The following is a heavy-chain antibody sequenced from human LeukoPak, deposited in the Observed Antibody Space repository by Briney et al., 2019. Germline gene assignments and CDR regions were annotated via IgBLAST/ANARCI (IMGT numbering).Heavy chain of an antibody. Sequence: ASVKVSCKASGYTFTSYGISWVRQAPGQGLEWMGWISAYNGNTNYAQKLQGRVTMTTDTSTSTAYMELRSLRSDDTAVYYCARDLGSYYDSSGYGDYWGQGTLVTVSS. D-gene: IGHD3-22*01. V-gene: IGHV1-18*01. J-gene: IGHJ4*02. CDR1: GYTFTSYG. CDR2: ISAYNGNT. CDR3: ARDLGSYYDSSGYGDY.